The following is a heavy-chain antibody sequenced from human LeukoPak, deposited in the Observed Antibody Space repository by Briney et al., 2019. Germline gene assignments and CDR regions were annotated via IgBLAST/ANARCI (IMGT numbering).Heavy chain of an antibody. J-gene: IGHJ4*02. CDR1: GFTFSDHY. CDR3: ARFRKGYYFDY. CDR2: ISGSGRTT. Sequence: GGSLRLSCAASGFTFSDHYMSWIRQAPGKGLEWVSYISGSGRTTHYADSVKGRFTISRDNAKNSLHLQMNSLRAEDTAVYYCARFRKGYYFDYWGQGTLVTVSS. V-gene: IGHV3-11*01.